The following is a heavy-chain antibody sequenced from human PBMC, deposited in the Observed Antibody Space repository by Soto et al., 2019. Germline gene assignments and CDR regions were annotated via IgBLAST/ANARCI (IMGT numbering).Heavy chain of an antibody. J-gene: IGHJ4*02. Sequence: SETLSLTCAVYGGSFSVSYCSWIRQPPGKGLEWIGEINHSGSTNYNPSLKSRVTISVDTSKNQFSLKLSSVTAADTAVYYCARMVYYDYIWGSYRLDYWGQGTLVTVSS. CDR1: GGSFSVSY. CDR3: ARMVYYDYIWGSYRLDY. D-gene: IGHD3-16*02. V-gene: IGHV4-34*01. CDR2: INHSGST.